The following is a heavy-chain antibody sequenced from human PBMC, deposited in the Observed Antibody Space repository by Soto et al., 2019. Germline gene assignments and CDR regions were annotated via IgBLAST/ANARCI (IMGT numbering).Heavy chain of an antibody. CDR3: ARFHPLGGTSSPNAFDI. D-gene: IGHD1-26*01. Sequence: QVQLQEPGPGLVKPSETLSLTCTVSGGSISNYYWNWIRQPAGKGLEWIGRIYSSGTTIYNPTLESRVTMSLDTSKNQFSMKLSSVTAADTAVYFCARFHPLGGTSSPNAFDIWGQGTMVTVSS. J-gene: IGHJ3*02. CDR1: GGSISNYY. V-gene: IGHV4-4*07. CDR2: IYSSGTT.